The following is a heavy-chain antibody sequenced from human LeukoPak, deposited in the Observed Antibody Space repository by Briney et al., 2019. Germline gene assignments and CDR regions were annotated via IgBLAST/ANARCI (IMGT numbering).Heavy chain of an antibody. D-gene: IGHD4-17*01. CDR2: INPNSGGT. CDR1: GYTFTGYY. Sequence: ASVKVSCKASGYTFTGYYMHWVRQAPGQGLEWMGRINPNSGGTNYAQKFQGRVTMTRNTSISTAYMELSRLRSDDTAVYYCARAGVTTRGVDYWGQGTLVTVSS. CDR3: ARAGVTTRGVDY. V-gene: IGHV1-2*06. J-gene: IGHJ4*02.